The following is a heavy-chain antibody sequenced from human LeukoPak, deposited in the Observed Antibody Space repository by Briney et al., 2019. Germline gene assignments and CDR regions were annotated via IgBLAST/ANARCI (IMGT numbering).Heavy chain of an antibody. J-gene: IGHJ4*02. CDR3: ARARIYVDSSPPGY. Sequence: ASVKVSCKASGYTFTGYYMDWVRQAPGQGLEWMGWINPNSGGTNYAQKFQGRVTMTRDTSISTAYMELSRLRSDDTAVYYCARARIYVDSSPPGYWGQGTLVTVSS. CDR1: GYTFTGYY. V-gene: IGHV1-2*02. CDR2: INPNSGGT. D-gene: IGHD3-22*01.